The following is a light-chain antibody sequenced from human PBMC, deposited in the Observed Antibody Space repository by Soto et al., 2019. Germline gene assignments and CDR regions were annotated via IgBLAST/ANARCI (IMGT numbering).Light chain of an antibody. CDR2: GGS. CDR1: QRVGGG. J-gene: IGKJ4*01. CDR3: LQYFTYPFT. V-gene: IGKV1-5*03. Sequence: DIQMTQSPSTLSASVGDRVPITCRASQRVGGGLVWYQQKPGKAPKILIYGGSSLESGVPSRFSGSGSGAEFTLAIGSLQPDDFATYYCLQYFTYPFTFGGGTKVEIK.